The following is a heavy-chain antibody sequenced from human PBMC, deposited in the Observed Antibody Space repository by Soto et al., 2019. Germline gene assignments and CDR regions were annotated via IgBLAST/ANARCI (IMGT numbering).Heavy chain of an antibody. CDR3: AREVAADGTFREDVFDI. Sequence: SVKVSCKASGGTFSNHAINWVRQAPGQGLEWMGRIIPIFTTTNYAQKFQGRVTITADESTITAYMELSSLKHDDTAVYYCAREVAADGTFREDVFDIWGQGTMVTVSS. CDR1: GGTFSNHA. J-gene: IGHJ3*02. D-gene: IGHD6-13*01. V-gene: IGHV1-69*13. CDR2: IIPIFTTT.